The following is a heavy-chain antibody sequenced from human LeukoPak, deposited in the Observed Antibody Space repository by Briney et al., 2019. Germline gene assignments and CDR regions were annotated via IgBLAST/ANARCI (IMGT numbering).Heavy chain of an antibody. CDR3: AKDETGGYFEN. CDR1: GFTFSHHW. D-gene: IGHD3-10*01. CDR2: INLDGNKK. V-gene: IGHV3-7*01. Sequence: GGSLRLSCATSGFTFSHHWMSWVRQAPGKALEWVANINLDGNKKYYVDSVKGRFTISRDNAQKSLYLQMNSPRVEDTAVYYCAKDETGGYFENWGQGTLVTVPS. J-gene: IGHJ4*02.